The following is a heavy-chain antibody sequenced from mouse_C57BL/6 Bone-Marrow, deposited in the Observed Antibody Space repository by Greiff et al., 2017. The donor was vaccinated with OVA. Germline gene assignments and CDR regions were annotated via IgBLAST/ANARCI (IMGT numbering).Heavy chain of an antibody. CDR2: IYPGDGDT. Sequence: QVQLQQSGPELVKPGASVKISCKASGYAFSSSWMNWVKQRPGQGLEWIGRIYPGDGDTNYKGKFKGKATLTADKSSSTAYMQISSLTSEDSAVYFCARAPLDYWGQGTTLTVSS. J-gene: IGHJ2*01. CDR3: ARAPLDY. CDR1: GYAFSSSW. V-gene: IGHV1-82*01.